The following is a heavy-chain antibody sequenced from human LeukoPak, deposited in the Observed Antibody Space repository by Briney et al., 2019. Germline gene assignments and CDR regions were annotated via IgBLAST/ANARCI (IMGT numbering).Heavy chain of an antibody. D-gene: IGHD3-10*01. CDR1: GGSFSGYY. V-gene: IGHV4-34*01. CDR3: ARRERITMVRGAHYYYYYYMDV. CDR2: INHSGST. J-gene: IGHJ6*03. Sequence: SETLSLTCAVYGGSFSGYYWSWIRQPPGQGLEWIGEINHSGSTNYNPYINSRVTISVDTSKNKFSLKLSSVTAADTAVYYCARRERITMVRGAHYYYYYYMDVWGKGTTVTVSS.